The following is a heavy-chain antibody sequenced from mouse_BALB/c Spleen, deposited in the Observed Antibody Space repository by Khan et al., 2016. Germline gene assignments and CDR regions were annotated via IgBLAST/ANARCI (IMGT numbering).Heavy chain of an antibody. J-gene: IGHJ2*01. D-gene: IGHD4-1*01. V-gene: IGHV6-6*01. CDR2: IRNKPNNHAT. CDR1: GFTFSDAW. Sequence: EVKLEESGGGLVQPGGSMKLSCAASGFTFSDAWMDWVRQSPDKGLEWVAEIRNKPNNHATYYAESVKGRFTISRDDSKSSVYLQMNSLRAEDAGIYYCTRHWGGFDYWGQGTTLTVSS. CDR3: TRHWGGFDY.